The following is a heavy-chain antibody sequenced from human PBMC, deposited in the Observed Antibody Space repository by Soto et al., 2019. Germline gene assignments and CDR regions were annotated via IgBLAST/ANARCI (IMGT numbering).Heavy chain of an antibody. CDR3: ARGEYYGSGSYGYYGLDV. D-gene: IGHD3-10*01. Sequence: GGSLRLSCAASGFTLSSYAMHWVRQAPGKGLEWVAVISYDGSNKYYTDSVRGRFTISRDNSRYTLDLQMNSLRAEDTAVYYCARGEYYGSGSYGYYGLDVWGQGTTVTVSS. V-gene: IGHV3-30-3*01. J-gene: IGHJ6*02. CDR1: GFTLSSYA. CDR2: ISYDGSNK.